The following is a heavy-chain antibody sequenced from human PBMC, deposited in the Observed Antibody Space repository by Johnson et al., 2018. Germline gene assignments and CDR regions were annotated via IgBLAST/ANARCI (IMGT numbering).Heavy chain of an antibody. J-gene: IGHJ6*02. CDR1: GFTFSSYG. Sequence: QVQLVESGGGVVQXGRSLGLSCAASGFTFSSYGMHWVRQAPGKGLAWVAVLSYDGSNKYYADSVKGRFTISRDTSKNTLYLQMNSRRAEDTAVYYCAKDPSSGPGYYYGMDGWGQGTTVTVSS. D-gene: IGHD3-10*01. V-gene: IGHV3-30*18. CDR2: LSYDGSNK. CDR3: AKDPSSGPGYYYGMDG.